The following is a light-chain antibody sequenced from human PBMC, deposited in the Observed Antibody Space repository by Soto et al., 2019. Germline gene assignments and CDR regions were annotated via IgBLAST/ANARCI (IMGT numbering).Light chain of an antibody. V-gene: IGKV1-27*01. CDR2: AAS. J-gene: IGKJ3*01. CDR3: QKYNSAPFT. Sequence: DIQMTQSPSSLSASVGDRATITCRASQDIGNYLAWYQQKPGKVPKVLIYAASTLLSGVPSRFSGSGSGTDFTITISSLQPEDVATYYCQKYNSAPFTFGPGTKVDIK. CDR1: QDIGNY.